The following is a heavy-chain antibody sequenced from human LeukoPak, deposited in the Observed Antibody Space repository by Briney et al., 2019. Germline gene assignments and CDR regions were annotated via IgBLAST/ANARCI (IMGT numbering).Heavy chain of an antibody. J-gene: IGHJ3*02. D-gene: IGHD3-22*01. CDR1: GGSISSGSYY. CDR3: ARARNYYDSSGFYYEGDAFDI. Sequence: PSETLSLTCTVSGGSISSGSYYWSWIRQPAGKGLEWIGRIYTSGSTNYNPSLKSRVTISVDTSKNQFSLKLSSVTAADTAVYYCARARNYYDSSGFYYEGDAFDIWGQGTMVTVSS. V-gene: IGHV4-61*02. CDR2: IYTSGST.